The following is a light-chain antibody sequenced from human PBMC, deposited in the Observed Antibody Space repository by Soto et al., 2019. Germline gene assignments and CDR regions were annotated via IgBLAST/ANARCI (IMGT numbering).Light chain of an antibody. CDR1: QSISRY. J-gene: IGKJ4*01. CDR3: QESYSTPLT. CDR2: GAS. Sequence: DIQMTQSPSSLSASFGHRVTITWGTSQSISRYLNWYQQKTGRAPKLLIYGASTLESGVPSRFSGSGSGTDFNLTINNLQTEDFASYFCQESYSTPLTFGGGTKVDIK. V-gene: IGKV1-39*01.